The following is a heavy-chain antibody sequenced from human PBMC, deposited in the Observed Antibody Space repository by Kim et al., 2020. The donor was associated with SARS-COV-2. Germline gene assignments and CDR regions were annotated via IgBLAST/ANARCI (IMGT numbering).Heavy chain of an antibody. J-gene: IGHJ5*02. V-gene: IGHV3-21*01. CDR3: ARDPFGIAAAGTGWFDP. D-gene: IGHD6-13*01. Sequence: VKGRFTISRDNAKNSLYLQMNSLRAEDTAVYYCARDPFGIAAAGTGWFDPWGQGTLVTVSS.